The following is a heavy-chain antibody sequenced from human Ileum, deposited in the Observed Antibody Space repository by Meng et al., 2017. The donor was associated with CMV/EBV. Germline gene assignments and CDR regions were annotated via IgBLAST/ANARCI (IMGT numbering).Heavy chain of an antibody. J-gene: IGHJ4*02. CDR3: VTGGWLDD. V-gene: IGHV3-23*01. CDR1: GFPFATFD. D-gene: IGHD6-19*01. Sequence: GESLKISCVASGFPFATFDMSWVRQAPGKGLEWISVIRGSDDTSYYPDSVKGRFTISKDKSKNTLFLQMNSLRVDDTAIYYCVTGGWLDDWAQGTLVTVSS. CDR2: IRGSDDTS.